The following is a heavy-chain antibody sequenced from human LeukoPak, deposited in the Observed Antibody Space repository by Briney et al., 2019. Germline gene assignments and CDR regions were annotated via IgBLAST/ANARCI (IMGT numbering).Heavy chain of an antibody. CDR2: IYYSGST. J-gene: IGHJ4*02. CDR3: ASPLGYCTNGVCYVY. D-gene: IGHD2-8*01. Sequence: SETLSLTCTVSGGSISSSSYYWGGLRQPPGTGLEWLGSIYYSGSTYYNPSRKSRVTISVDTSKNQSSLKLSSVTAADAAVYYCASPLGYCTNGVCYVYWGQGTLVTVSS. V-gene: IGHV4-39*01. CDR1: GGSISSSSYY.